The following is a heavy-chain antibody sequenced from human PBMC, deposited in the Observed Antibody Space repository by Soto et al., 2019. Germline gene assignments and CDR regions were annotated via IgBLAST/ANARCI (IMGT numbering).Heavy chain of an antibody. V-gene: IGHV1-69*13. CDR1: GGTFSSYA. CDR2: IIPIFGTA. Sequence: SVKVSCKASGGTFSSYAISWVRQAPGQGLEWMGGIIPIFGTANYAQKFQGRVTITADESTSTAYMELSSLRSEDTAVYYCAKDKSIAVAGRGKYYYYNMDVWRQGTTVTVSS. CDR3: AKDKSIAVAGRGKYYYYNMDV. D-gene: IGHD6-19*01. J-gene: IGHJ6*01.